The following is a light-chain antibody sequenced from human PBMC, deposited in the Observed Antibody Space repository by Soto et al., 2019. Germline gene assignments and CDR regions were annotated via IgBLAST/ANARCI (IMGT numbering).Light chain of an antibody. CDR2: STG. J-gene: IGLJ3*02. CDR1: SSSIGLNT. V-gene: IGLV1-44*01. Sequence: QSVLTQPPSASGTPGQSAFISCSGSSSSIGLNTVNWYQQLPGTAPKLLIHSTGHRPSGVPDRFSGSKSGTSASLAISGLQSEDEADYFCSAWDDSLNGWVFGGGTKLTVL. CDR3: SAWDDSLNGWV.